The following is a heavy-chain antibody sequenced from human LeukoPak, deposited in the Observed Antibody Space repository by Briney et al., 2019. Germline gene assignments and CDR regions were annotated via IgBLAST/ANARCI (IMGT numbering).Heavy chain of an antibody. CDR2: INHSGST. J-gene: IGHJ5*02. D-gene: IGHD3-3*01. V-gene: IGHV4-34*01. Sequence: PSETLSLTCAAYGGSFSGYYWSWIRQPPGKGLEWIGEINHSGSTNYNPSLKSRVTISVGTSKNQFSLKLSSVTAADTAVYYCARGGYDFWSGGNWFDPWGQGTLVTVSS. CDR1: GGSFSGYY. CDR3: ARGGYDFWSGGNWFDP.